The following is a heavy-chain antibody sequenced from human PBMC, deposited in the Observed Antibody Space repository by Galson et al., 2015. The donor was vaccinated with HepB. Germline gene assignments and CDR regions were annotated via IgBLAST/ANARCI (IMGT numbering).Heavy chain of an antibody. V-gene: IGHV3-73*01. D-gene: IGHD3-16*02. CDR1: GFTFSGSA. J-gene: IGHJ4*02. Sequence: SLRLSCAASGFTFSGSAMHWVRQASGRGLEWVGRIGSKANSYATAYAASVQGRFTISRDDSKNTAYMKMNSLKTEDTAVNYCTRLGDLSGYRSLWGQGTLVTLSS. CDR2: IGSKANSYAT. CDR3: TRLGDLSGYRSL.